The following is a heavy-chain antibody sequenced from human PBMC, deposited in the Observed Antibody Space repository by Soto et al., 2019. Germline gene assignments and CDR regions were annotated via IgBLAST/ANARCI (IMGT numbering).Heavy chain of an antibody. CDR1: GFTFSIYS. D-gene: IGHD3-16*01. Sequence: VQLVESGGGLVQPGGSLRLSCAASGFTFSIYSMNWVRQAPGKGLEWIGYIFYSGSTYYNPSLKSRGTISVDTSKNQFSLSLRYVTAADTAVYYCAREGGVVLITETWFDPWGQGTLVTVSS. J-gene: IGHJ5*02. V-gene: IGHV4-59*06. CDR2: IFYSGST. CDR3: AREGGVVLITETWFDP.